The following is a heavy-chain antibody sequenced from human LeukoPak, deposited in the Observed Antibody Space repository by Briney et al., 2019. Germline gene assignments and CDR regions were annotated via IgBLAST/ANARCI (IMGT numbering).Heavy chain of an antibody. V-gene: IGHV3-23*01. CDR1: GFTFSSYG. D-gene: IGHD3-9*01. J-gene: IGHJ4*02. CDR2: ISGSGGST. CDR3: AKDLIGIRYFDSRYYFDY. Sequence: PGGSLRLSCAASGFTFSSYGMHWVRQAPGKGLEWVSDISGSGGSTYYADSVKGRFTISRDNSKNTLYLQMNSLRAEDTAVYYCAKDLIGIRYFDSRYYFDYWGQGTLVTVSS.